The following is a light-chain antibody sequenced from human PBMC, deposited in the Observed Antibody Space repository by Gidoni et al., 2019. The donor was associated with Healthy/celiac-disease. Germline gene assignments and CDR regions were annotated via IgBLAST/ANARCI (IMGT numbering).Light chain of an antibody. CDR1: SSNIGNNY. V-gene: IGLV1-51*01. Sequence: QSVLTQPPSESADPGQKVTISCSGRSSNIGNNYVSWYQQHPGTAPKLLIYANKQRPSVIPARFSGSTSGTSAPLGFTVLQTGDEADYYCGTWDSSLSAWVFGGGTKLTVL. J-gene: IGLJ2*01. CDR2: ANK. CDR3: GTWDSSLSAWV.